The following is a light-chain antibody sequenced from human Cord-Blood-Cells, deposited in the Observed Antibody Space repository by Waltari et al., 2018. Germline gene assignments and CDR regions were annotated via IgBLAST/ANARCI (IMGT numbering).Light chain of an antibody. V-gene: IGKV1-39*01. J-gene: IGKJ1*01. Sequence: DIQMTQSPSSLSASVGDRVTITCRARQSISSHLNRYQQKPGKAPKLLVYAPSIWQSGVPSRFSGSGSGTDFTLTISSLQPEDFATYYCQQSYSTPRTFGQGTKVEIK. CDR1: QSISSH. CDR3: QQSYSTPRT. CDR2: APS.